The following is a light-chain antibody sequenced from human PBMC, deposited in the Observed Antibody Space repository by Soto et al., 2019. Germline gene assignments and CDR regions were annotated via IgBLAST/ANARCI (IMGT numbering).Light chain of an antibody. Sequence: QSALTQPPSASGSPGQSVTISCTGTSSDVGGYNYVSWYQQHPGKAPKLMIYEVSKRPSGVPDRFSGSKSGNTASLPVSGLQAEDAADYYCSSYARSNNWVFGGGTKLTVL. V-gene: IGLV2-8*01. CDR3: SSYARSNNWV. J-gene: IGLJ3*02. CDR1: SSDVGGYNY. CDR2: EVS.